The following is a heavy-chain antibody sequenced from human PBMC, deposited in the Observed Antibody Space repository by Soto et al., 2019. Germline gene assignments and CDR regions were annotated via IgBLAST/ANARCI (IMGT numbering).Heavy chain of an antibody. CDR2: INAGNGNT. V-gene: IGHV1-3*01. J-gene: IGHJ5*02. Sequence: ASVKVSCKASGYTFTSHAMHWVRQAPGQRLEWMGWINAGNGNTKYSQKFQGRVTITRDTSASTAYMELSSLRSEDTAVYYCARDRSLYDFWSGYWFDPWGQGTLVTVSS. CDR1: GYTFTSHA. D-gene: IGHD3-3*01. CDR3: ARDRSLYDFWSGYWFDP.